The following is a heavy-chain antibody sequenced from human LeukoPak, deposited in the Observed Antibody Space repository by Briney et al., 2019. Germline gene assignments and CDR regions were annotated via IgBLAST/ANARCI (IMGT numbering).Heavy chain of an antibody. V-gene: IGHV3-11*04. CDR1: GFTFSDYY. CDR2: ISSSGSTI. CDR3: ASSKYQLPFDY. J-gene: IGHJ4*02. Sequence: GGSLRLSCAASGFTFSDYYMSWIRQAPGKGLEWVSYISSSGSTIYYADSVKGRFTISRDNAKNSLYLQMNSLRAEDTAVYYCASSKYQLPFDYWGQGTLVTVSS. D-gene: IGHD2-2*01.